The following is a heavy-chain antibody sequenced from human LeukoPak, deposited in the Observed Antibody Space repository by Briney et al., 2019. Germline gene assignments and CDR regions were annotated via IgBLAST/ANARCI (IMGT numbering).Heavy chain of an antibody. Sequence: ASVKVSCKASGYTFTSYDINWVRQATGRGLEWMGWMNPNSGNTGYAQKFQGRVTMTRNTSISTAYKELSSLRSEDTAVYYCARGGTTVLSYYWFDPWGQGTLVTVSS. J-gene: IGHJ5*02. D-gene: IGHD4-17*01. V-gene: IGHV1-8*01. CDR3: ARGGTTVLSYYWFDP. CDR1: GYTFTSYD. CDR2: MNPNSGNT.